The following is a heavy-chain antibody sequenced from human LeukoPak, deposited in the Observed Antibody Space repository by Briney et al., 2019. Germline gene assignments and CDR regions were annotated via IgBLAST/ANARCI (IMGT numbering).Heavy chain of an antibody. J-gene: IGHJ4*02. V-gene: IGHV3-74*01. CDR2: INSDGSST. D-gene: IGHD3-22*01. CDR3: ARDLSYYDSSGYFGY. Sequence: GGSLRLSCAASGFTFNSYWMHWVRQAPGKGLVWVSRINSDGSSTSYADSVKGRFTISRDNAKNTLYLQMNSLRAEDTAVYYCARDLSYYDSSGYFGYWGQGTLVTVSS. CDR1: GFTFNSYW.